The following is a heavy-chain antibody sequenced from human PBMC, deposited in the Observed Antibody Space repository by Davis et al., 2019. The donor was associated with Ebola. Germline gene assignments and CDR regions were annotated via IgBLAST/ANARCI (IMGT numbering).Heavy chain of an antibody. J-gene: IGHJ6*02. CDR1: GFPITNYW. CDR2: IKSDGST. Sequence: PGGSLRLSCAVSGFPITNYWTHWVRQAPGKGLVWVSRIKSDGSTIYADSVKGRFTISRDNAKNSLYLQMNSLGAEDTAVYYCARDRPLDFFFGDYYGMDVWGQGTTVTVSS. V-gene: IGHV3-74*01. CDR3: ARDRPLDFFFGDYYGMDV. D-gene: IGHD3-16*01.